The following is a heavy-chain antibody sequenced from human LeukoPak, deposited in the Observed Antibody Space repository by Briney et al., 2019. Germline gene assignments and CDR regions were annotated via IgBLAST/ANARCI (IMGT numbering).Heavy chain of an antibody. V-gene: IGHV1-2*02. CDR3: GRGIQSFDP. CDR2: INPNSGGT. CDR1: GYTFTGYY. Sequence: ASVKVSCKASGYTFTGYYMHWVRQAPGQGLEWMGWINPNSGGTDYAQNFQGRVTMTRDTSMSAAYMEISRLTYDDTAVYYCGRGIQSFDPWGQGTLVTVSS. J-gene: IGHJ5*02.